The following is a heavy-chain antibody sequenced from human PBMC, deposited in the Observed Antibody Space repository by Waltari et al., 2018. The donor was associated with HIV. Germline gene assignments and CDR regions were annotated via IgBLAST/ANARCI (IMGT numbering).Heavy chain of an antibody. J-gene: IGHJ6*02. D-gene: IGHD1-1*01. CDR3: ARAIPDMYDNSSGFRGMDV. CDR2: INPSGGST. V-gene: IGHV1-46*01. CDR1: GYTFTNYY. Sequence: QVQLVQSGAEVKKPEASVKVSCKASGYTFTNYYMHWVRQAPGQGLEWMGIINPSGGSTTYAQKFQGRVSMTRDTSTSTVYMELSSLRSEDTAVYYCARAIPDMYDNSSGFRGMDVWGHGTTVTVSS.